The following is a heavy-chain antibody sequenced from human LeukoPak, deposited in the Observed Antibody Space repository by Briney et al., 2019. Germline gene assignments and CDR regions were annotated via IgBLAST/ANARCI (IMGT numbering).Heavy chain of an antibody. J-gene: IGHJ4*02. Sequence: SETLSLTCTVSGGSISSSSYYWGWIRQPPGKGLEWIGSIYYSGSTYYNPSLKSRVTISVDTSKNQFSLKLSSVTAADTAVYYCARPRGCGSARCNNFDYWGQGTLVTVSS. D-gene: IGHD2-2*01. CDR2: IYYSGST. CDR1: GGSISSSSYY. CDR3: ARPRGCGSARCNNFDY. V-gene: IGHV4-39*07.